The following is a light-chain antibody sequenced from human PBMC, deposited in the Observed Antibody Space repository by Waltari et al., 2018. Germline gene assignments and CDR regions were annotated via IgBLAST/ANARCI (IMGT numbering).Light chain of an antibody. V-gene: IGLV1-36*01. CDR3: AAWDDNLNAVV. CDR1: NSHTGNNA. J-gene: IGLJ2*01. Sequence: QSVLTQPPSVSEAPRQRVTISCSGSNSHTGNNAVNWYQQLPGKAPKLLIYYDDLLPSGVSDRFSGSKSGTSASLAISGLHSEDEADYHCAAWDDNLNAVVFGGGTKLTVL. CDR2: YDD.